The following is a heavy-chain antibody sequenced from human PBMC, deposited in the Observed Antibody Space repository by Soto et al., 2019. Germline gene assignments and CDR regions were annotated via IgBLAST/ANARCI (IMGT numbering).Heavy chain of an antibody. CDR1: GGTFSSYA. Sequence: QVQLVQSGAEVKKPGSSVKVSCKASGGTFSSYAISWVRQAPGQGLEWMGGIIPIFGTANYAQKSQVRVTITADDSTSTAYMELSSLRSDDTAVYYCARHVPAAGYYSGIDVWGQGTTVTVSS. D-gene: IGHD2-2*01. CDR2: IIPIFGTA. CDR3: ARHVPAAGYYSGIDV. J-gene: IGHJ6*02. V-gene: IGHV1-69*12.